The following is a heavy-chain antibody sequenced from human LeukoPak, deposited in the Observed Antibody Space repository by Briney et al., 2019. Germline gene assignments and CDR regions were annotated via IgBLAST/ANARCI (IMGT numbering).Heavy chain of an antibody. V-gene: IGHV3-21*01. D-gene: IGHD4-23*01. CDR1: GFTFSSYT. CDR2: ISSGSHYI. CDR3: ATPPLVTWFDP. Sequence: GGSLRLSCGASGFTFSSYTMNRVREAPGRGLEWVSSISSGSHYIDYADSVRGRFTISRDNAENSLHLHMSSLRAEDTAVYYCATPPLVTWFDPWGQGTLVTVSS. J-gene: IGHJ5*02.